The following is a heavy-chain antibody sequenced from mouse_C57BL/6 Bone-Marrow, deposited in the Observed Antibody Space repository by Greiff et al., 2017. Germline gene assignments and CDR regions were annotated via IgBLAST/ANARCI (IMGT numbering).Heavy chain of an antibody. CDR1: GYTFTSYW. D-gene: IGHD3-3*01. CDR2: IDPSDSYT. V-gene: IGHV1-50*01. Sequence: VQLQQPGAELVKPGASVKLSCKASGYTFTSYWMQWVQQRPGQGLEWIGEIDPSDSYTNYNQKFKGKATLTVDTSSSTAYMQLSSLTSENSAVYYCAIDGTWFAYWGQGTLVTVSA. J-gene: IGHJ3*01. CDR3: AIDGTWFAY.